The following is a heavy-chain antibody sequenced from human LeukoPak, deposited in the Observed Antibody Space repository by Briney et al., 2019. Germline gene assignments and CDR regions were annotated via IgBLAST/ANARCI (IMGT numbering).Heavy chain of an antibody. CDR3: ARGLPAAMGYYFDY. Sequence: GGSLRLSCAASGFPFSSYAMHWVRQAPGKGLEWVAVISYDGSNKYYADSVKGRFTISRDNSKNTLYLQMNSLRSDDTAVYYCARGLPAAMGYYFDYWGQGTLVTVSS. CDR2: ISYDGSNK. D-gene: IGHD2-2*01. V-gene: IGHV3-30-3*01. J-gene: IGHJ4*02. CDR1: GFPFSSYA.